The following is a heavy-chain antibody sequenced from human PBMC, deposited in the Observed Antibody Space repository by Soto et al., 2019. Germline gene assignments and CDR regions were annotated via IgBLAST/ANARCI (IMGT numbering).Heavy chain of an antibody. CDR2: IYYSGST. J-gene: IGHJ4*02. CDR3: ARDGSSGWYFDY. V-gene: IGHV4-31*03. D-gene: IGHD6-19*01. Sequence: QVQLQESGPGLVKPSQTLSLTCTVSGGSISSGGYYWSWIRQHPGKGLEWIGYIYYSGSTYYNTSLNSRVTISVDTSKNQFSLKLSSVTAADTAVYYCARDGSSGWYFDYWGQGTLVTVST. CDR1: GGSISSGGYY.